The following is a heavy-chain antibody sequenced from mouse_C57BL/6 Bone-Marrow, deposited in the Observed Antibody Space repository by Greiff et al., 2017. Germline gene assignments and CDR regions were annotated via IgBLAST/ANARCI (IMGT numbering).Heavy chain of an antibody. V-gene: IGHV1-55*01. Sequence: QVHVKQPGAELVKPGASVKMSCKASGYTFTSYWITWVKQRPGQGLEWIGDIYPGSGSTNYNEKFKSKATLTVDTSSSTAYLQLSSLTSEDSAVYYCAHYGVAYWGQGTLVTVSA. J-gene: IGHJ3*01. D-gene: IGHD1-2*01. CDR2: IYPGSGST. CDR1: GYTFTSYW. CDR3: AHYGVAY.